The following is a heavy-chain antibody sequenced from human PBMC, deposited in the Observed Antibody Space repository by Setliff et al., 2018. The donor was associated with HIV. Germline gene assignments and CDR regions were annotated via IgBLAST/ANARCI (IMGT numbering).Heavy chain of an antibody. V-gene: IGHV1-2*02. J-gene: IGHJ4*02. Sequence: GASVKVSCKASGYTFTGYYMHWVRQAPGQGLEWMGWINPNSGGTNNAQKFQGRVTMTRDTSISTAYMELSRLRSDDTAVYYCATGGDSIVSTYYFDYWGQGTLVTVSS. D-gene: IGHD2-21*01. CDR2: INPNSGGT. CDR1: GYTFTGYY. CDR3: ATGGDSIVSTYYFDY.